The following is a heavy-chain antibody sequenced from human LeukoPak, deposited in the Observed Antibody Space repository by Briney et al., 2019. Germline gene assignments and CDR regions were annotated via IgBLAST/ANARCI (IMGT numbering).Heavy chain of an antibody. CDR2: IYPVNSDI. D-gene: IGHD2-15*01. Sequence: PSETLSLTCTVSGGSISSSSYYWGWIRQPPGKGLEWMGVIYPVNSDIRYSPSFQGQVTISADKSISTAYMELSRLRSDDTAVYYCVRDEGGGNYYYYYMDVWGKGTTVTVSS. V-gene: IGHV4-39*07. CDR3: VRDEGGGNYYYYYMDV. J-gene: IGHJ6*03. CDR1: GGSISSSSYY.